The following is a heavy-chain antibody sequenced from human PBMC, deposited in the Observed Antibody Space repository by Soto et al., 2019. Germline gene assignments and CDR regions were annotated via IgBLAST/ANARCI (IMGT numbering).Heavy chain of an antibody. V-gene: IGHV3-53*02. J-gene: IGHJ4*02. D-gene: IGHD6-13*01. CDR2: IYSGGST. Sequence: EVQLVETGGGLIQPGGSLRISCAASGFTVSSNYMSWVRQAPGKGLEWVSVIYSGGSTYYADSVKGRFTISRDNSKNTLYLQMNSLRAEDTAVYYCARGSSSAASDYWGQGTLVTVSS. CDR3: ARGSSSAASDY. CDR1: GFTVSSNY.